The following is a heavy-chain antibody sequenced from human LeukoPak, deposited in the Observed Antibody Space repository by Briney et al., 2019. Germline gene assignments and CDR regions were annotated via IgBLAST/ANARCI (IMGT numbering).Heavy chain of an antibody. Sequence: GASVKLSCKASGYTFTGYYMHWVRQAPGQGLEWMGWINPNSGDTNYAHNFQGRVTMTRDTSINTAYMELSRLRSDDTAVYYCASGLLGYCSSTSCLHDYWGQGTLVTVSS. D-gene: IGHD2-2*01. CDR3: ASGLLGYCSSTSCLHDY. J-gene: IGHJ4*02. V-gene: IGHV1-2*02. CDR1: GYTFTGYY. CDR2: INPNSGDT.